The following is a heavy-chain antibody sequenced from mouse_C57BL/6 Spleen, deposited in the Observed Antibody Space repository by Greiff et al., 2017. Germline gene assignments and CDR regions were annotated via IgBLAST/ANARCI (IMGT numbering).Heavy chain of an antibody. CDR1: GYTFTSYW. Sequence: QVQLQQPGAELVKPGASVKLSCKASGYTFTSYWMQWVKQRPGQGLEWIGEIDPSDSYTNYNQKFKGKATLTVDTSSSTAYMRLSRLTSEEFAVYSCARWDYGNYFDYWGQGTTLTVSS. V-gene: IGHV1-50*01. J-gene: IGHJ2*01. CDR2: IDPSDSYT. CDR3: ARWDYGNYFDY. D-gene: IGHD1-1*01.